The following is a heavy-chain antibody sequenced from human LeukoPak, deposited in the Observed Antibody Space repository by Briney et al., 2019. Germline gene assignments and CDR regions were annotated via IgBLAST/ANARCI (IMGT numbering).Heavy chain of an antibody. CDR2: MNQDGSVK. CDR1: GFTFSTYW. V-gene: IGHV3-7*01. D-gene: IGHD6-13*01. J-gene: IGHJ5*02. Sequence: GGSLRLSCAVSGFTFSTYWMSWVRQAPGKGLEWVINMNQDGSVKFSVDSVKGRFTISRDDAKNSFFLHMNSLRAEDTAVYYCARIKYSSSWYEENWFDPWGQGTLVTVSS. CDR3: ARIKYSSSWYEENWFDP.